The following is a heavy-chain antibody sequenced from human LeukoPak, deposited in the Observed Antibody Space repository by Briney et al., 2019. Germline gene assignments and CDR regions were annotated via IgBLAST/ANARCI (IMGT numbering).Heavy chain of an antibody. CDR1: VYTFTNYY. V-gene: IGHV1-46*01. D-gene: IGHD3-10*01. CDR3: ARGGYSESFYNPRSYGMDV. CDR2: INPSGDTT. Sequence: ASVTVSCKASVYTFTNYYLHWVRQAPGQGLAWMGIINPSGDTTRYVKKFQGRVTMTRDTSASTVYMELSSLRSEDTAVYYCARGGYSESFYNPRSYGMDVWGQGTTVIVSS. J-gene: IGHJ6*02.